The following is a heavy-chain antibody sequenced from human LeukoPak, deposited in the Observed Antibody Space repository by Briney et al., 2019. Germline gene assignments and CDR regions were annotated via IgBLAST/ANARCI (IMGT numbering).Heavy chain of an antibody. V-gene: IGHV5-51*01. D-gene: IGHD5-24*01. CDR1: GYSFTSYW. CDR3: ARPVDMGTLEKPFDT. J-gene: IGHJ3*02. CDR2: IYPGDSGT. Sequence: GESLKISCKGSGYSFTSYWIGWVRQMPGKGLEWMGIIYPGDSGTRYSPSFQGQVTISADKSISTAYLQWSSLKASDTAMYFCARPVDMGTLEKPFDTWGQGTMVTVSS.